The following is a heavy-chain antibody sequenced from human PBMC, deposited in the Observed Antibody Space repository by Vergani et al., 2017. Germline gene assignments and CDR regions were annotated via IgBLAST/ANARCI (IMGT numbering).Heavy chain of an antibody. CDR2: IRYDGSNK. Sequence: QVQLVESGGGVVQPGGSLRLSCAASGFTFSSYGMHWVRQAPGKGLEWVAFIRYDGSNKYYADSVKGRFTISRDNSKNTLYLQMNSLRAEDTAVYYCAKDRPWRSAAGKWIFDYWGQGTLVTVSS. J-gene: IGHJ4*02. CDR3: AKDRPWRSAAGKWIFDY. V-gene: IGHV3-30*02. D-gene: IGHD6-13*01. CDR1: GFTFSSYG.